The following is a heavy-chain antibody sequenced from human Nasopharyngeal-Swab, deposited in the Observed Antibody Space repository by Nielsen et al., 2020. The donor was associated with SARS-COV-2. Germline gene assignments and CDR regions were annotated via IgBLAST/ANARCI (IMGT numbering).Heavy chain of an antibody. D-gene: IGHD6-19*01. CDR2: IWYDGSNK. CDR1: GFTFSGYG. V-gene: IGHV3-33*01. Sequence: GGSLRLSCAASGFTFSGYGMHWVRQAPGKGLEWVAVIWYDGSNKYYADSVKGRFTISRDNSKNTLYLQMNSLRAEDTAVYYCARDTSDSSGWDWFDPWGQGTLVTVSS. J-gene: IGHJ5*02. CDR3: ARDTSDSSGWDWFDP.